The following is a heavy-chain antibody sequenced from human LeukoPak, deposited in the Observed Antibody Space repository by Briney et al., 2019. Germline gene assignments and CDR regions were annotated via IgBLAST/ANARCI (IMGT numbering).Heavy chain of an antibody. Sequence: SETLSLTCTVSGGSISSYYWSWIRQPPGKGLEWIGYIYYSGSTNYNPSLKSRVTISVDTSKNQFSLKLSSVTAADTAVYYCARYHRAYYYFWSGYSTNNWFDPWGQGTLVTVSS. D-gene: IGHD3-3*01. J-gene: IGHJ5*02. V-gene: IGHV4-59*01. CDR3: ARYHRAYYYFWSGYSTNNWFDP. CDR1: GGSISSYY. CDR2: IYYSGST.